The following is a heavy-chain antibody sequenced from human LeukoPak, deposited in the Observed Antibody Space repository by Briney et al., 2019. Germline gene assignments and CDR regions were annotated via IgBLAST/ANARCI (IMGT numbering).Heavy chain of an antibody. V-gene: IGHV1-8*01. CDR2: MNPNSGNT. D-gene: IGHD3-10*01. CDR3: ARDGSGSYYDRGWFDP. J-gene: IGHJ5*02. CDR1: AYTFTSYN. Sequence: ASVKVSCKASAYTFTSYNINWVRQATGQGLEWMGWMNPNSGNTGYAQKFQGRVTMTRNTSISIAYMELSSLTSEDTAVYYCARDGSGSYYDRGWFDPWGQGTLVTVSS.